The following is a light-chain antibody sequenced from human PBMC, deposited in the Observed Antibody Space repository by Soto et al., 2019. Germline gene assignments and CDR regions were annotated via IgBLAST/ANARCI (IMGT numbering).Light chain of an antibody. CDR1: SSDVGGYNY. J-gene: IGLJ2*01. Sequence: QSALTQPASVSGSPGQSITISCTGTSSDVGGYNYVSWYQQHPGNDPKLLIYDVSNRPSGVSNRFSGSKSGNTASLTISGLQAEDEADYYCSSYTSSSPHVVFGGGTKLTVL. CDR2: DVS. CDR3: SSYTSSSPHVV. V-gene: IGLV2-14*01.